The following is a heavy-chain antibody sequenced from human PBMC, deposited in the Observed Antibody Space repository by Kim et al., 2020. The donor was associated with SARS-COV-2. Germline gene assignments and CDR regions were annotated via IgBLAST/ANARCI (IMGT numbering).Heavy chain of an antibody. CDR3: AKDHEQHTDALDI. CDR2: IYSGGDST. Sequence: LSLTCAASGFTFSNYAMSWVRQAPGKGLECVSVIYSGGDSTSYADSVKGRFTISRDNSKNTLSLQMNSLRAEDTAVYYCAKDHEQHTDALDIWGQGT. J-gene: IGHJ3*02. CDR1: GFTFSNYA. V-gene: IGHV3-23*03. D-gene: IGHD6-13*01.